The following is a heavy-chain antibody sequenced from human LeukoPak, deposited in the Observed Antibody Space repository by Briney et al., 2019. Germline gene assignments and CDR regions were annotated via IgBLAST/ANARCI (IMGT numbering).Heavy chain of an antibody. CDR1: GGSISNGGYY. J-gene: IGHJ4*02. Sequence: PSETLSLTCTVSGGSISNGGYYWSWIRQHPGKGLEWIGYIYYSGSTYYNPSLKSRVTISVDTSKNQFSLKLSSVTAADTAVYYCARQPMTAAGTSYYFDYWGQGTLVTVSS. V-gene: IGHV4-31*03. CDR3: ARQPMTAAGTSYYFDY. D-gene: IGHD6-13*01. CDR2: IYYSGST.